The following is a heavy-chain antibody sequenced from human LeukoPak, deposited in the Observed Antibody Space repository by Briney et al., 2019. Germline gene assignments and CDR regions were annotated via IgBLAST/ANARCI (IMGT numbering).Heavy chain of an antibody. D-gene: IGHD1-26*01. CDR1: GFTFSNYW. CDR3: AREEYSGNSGSFDY. CDR2: ISSHSSYI. Sequence: GGSLRLSCAASGFTFSNYWMHWVRQAPGKGPEWVSSISSHSSYIYYADSVKGRFTISRDNAKNSLYLQMHSLRAEDTAVYYCAREEYSGNSGSFDYWGQGNLVTVSS. J-gene: IGHJ4*02. V-gene: IGHV3-21*01.